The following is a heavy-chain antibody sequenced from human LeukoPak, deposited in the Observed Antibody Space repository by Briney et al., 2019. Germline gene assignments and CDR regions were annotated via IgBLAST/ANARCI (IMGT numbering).Heavy chain of an antibody. D-gene: IGHD3-22*01. J-gene: IGHJ1*01. CDR3: AKDRGSSGYLAEYFQH. CDR2: ISGSGGST. Sequence: GGSLRLSCAASGFTFSSYAMSWVRQAPGKGLEWVSAISGSGGSTYYADSVKGRFTISRDNSKNTLYLQMNSLRAEDTAVYYCAKDRGSSGYLAEYFQHWGQGTLVTASS. V-gene: IGHV3-23*01. CDR1: GFTFSSYA.